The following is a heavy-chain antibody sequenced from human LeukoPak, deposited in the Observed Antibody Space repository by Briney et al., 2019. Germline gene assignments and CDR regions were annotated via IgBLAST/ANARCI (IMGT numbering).Heavy chain of an antibody. V-gene: IGHV4-34*09. CDR3: ARDRDDSSGYHWYFDL. CDR2: INHSGST. Sequence: SETLSLTCAVYGGSFSGYYWSWIRQPPGKGLEWIGEINHSGSTNYNPSLKSRVTISVDTSKNQFSLKLSSVTAADTAVYYCARDRDDSSGYHWYFDLWGRGTLVTVSS. CDR1: GGSFSGYY. J-gene: IGHJ2*01. D-gene: IGHD3-22*01.